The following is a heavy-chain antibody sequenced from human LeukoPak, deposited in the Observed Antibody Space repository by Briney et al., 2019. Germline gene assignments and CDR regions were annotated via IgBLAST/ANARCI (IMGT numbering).Heavy chain of an antibody. J-gene: IGHJ4*02. CDR2: INHSGST. Sequence: SETLSLTCAVYGGSFSGYYWSWIRQPPGKGLEWIGEINHSGSTNYNPSLKSRVTISVDTSKNQFSLKLSSVTAADTAMYYCAKSGGYGLIDYWGQGTLVTVSS. V-gene: IGHV4-34*01. D-gene: IGHD1-26*01. CDR3: AKSGGYGLIDY. CDR1: GGSFSGYY.